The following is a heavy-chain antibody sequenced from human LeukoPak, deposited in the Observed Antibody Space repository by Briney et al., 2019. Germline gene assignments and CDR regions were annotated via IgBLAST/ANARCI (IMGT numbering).Heavy chain of an antibody. Sequence: PGGSLRLSCAASGFIFSSYAMTWVRQAPGKGLEWVSTISGSGGSTYYADSVKGRFTISGDNSKSTLYLQMNSLRAEDTAVYYCARAYDSSGSYYYYYGMDVWGQGTTVTVSS. D-gene: IGHD3-22*01. J-gene: IGHJ6*02. CDR1: GFIFSSYA. CDR3: ARAYDSSGSYYYYYGMDV. V-gene: IGHV3-23*01. CDR2: ISGSGGST.